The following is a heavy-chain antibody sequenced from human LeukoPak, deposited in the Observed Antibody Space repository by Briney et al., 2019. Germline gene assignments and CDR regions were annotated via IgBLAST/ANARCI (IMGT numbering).Heavy chain of an antibody. J-gene: IGHJ3*02. Sequence: GRSLRLSCAASGFTFSSYGMHWVRQTPDKGLEWVAIVSFDGSNKYYADSAKGRFSISRDNSKNTLYLQMNSLRAEDTSMYYCAKIRSVGTGDAFDIWGQGTMVTVSS. D-gene: IGHD1-1*01. CDR3: AKIRSVGTGDAFDI. V-gene: IGHV3-30*18. CDR1: GFTFSSYG. CDR2: VSFDGSNK.